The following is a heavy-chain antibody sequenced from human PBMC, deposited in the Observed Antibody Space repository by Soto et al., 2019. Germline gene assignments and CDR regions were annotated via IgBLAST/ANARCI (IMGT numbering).Heavy chain of an antibody. V-gene: IGHV3-9*01. CDR1: GFTFDDYA. Sequence: EVQLVESGGGLVQPGRSLRLSCAASGFTFDDYAMHWVRQAPGKGLEWVSGISWNSGSIGYADSVKGRFTISRDNAKNSLYLQMNSLRAEDTALYYCATLRRSGGSYWGQGTLVTVSS. D-gene: IGHD2-15*01. J-gene: IGHJ4*02. CDR3: ATLRRSGGSY. CDR2: ISWNSGSI.